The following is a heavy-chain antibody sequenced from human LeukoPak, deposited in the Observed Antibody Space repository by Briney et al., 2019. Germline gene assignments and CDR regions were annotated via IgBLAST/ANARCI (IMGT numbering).Heavy chain of an antibody. V-gene: IGHV3-48*03. J-gene: IGHJ3*02. CDR1: GFTFSSYE. CDR3: AKVGRAFDWFSAFDI. D-gene: IGHD3-9*01. CDR2: ISSSGSTI. Sequence: GGSLRLSCAASGFTFSSYEMNWVRQAPGKGLEWVSYISSSGSTIYYADSVKGRFTISRDNAKNSLYLQMNSLRAEDMALYYCAKVGRAFDWFSAFDIWGQGTMVTVSS.